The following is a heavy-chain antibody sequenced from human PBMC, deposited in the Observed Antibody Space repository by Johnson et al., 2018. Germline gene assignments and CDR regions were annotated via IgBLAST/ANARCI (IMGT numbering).Heavy chain of an antibody. CDR3: ANNDYGDSLEAFDI. D-gene: IGHD4-17*01. CDR1: GFTFSSYG. V-gene: IGHV3-30*18. J-gene: IGHJ3*02. Sequence: VQLVESGGGVVQPGRSLRLSCAASGFTFSSYGMHWVRQAPGKGLEWVAVISYDGSNKYYADSVKGRFTISRDNSKNTLYLQMNSLRAEDTAVYYCANNDYGDSLEAFDIWGQGTMVTGSS. CDR2: ISYDGSNK.